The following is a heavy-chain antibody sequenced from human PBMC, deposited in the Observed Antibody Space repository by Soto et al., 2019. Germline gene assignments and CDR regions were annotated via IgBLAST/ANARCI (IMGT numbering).Heavy chain of an antibody. D-gene: IGHD6-19*01. V-gene: IGHV3-30*18. J-gene: IGHJ4*02. CDR3: AKARIAVADFFYS. CDR1: AFTFSSYG. CDR2: ISYDGSNK. Sequence: QVQLVESGGGVVQPGRSLRLSCAASAFTFSSYGMHWVRQAPGKGLEWVALISYDGSNKYYADSVKGRFTISRDTSKNTLYLKMNSLRPEDTAVYYCAKARIAVADFFYSWGQGTPVTVFS.